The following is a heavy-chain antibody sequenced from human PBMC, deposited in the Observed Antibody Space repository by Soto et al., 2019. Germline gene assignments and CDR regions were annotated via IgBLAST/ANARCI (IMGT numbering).Heavy chain of an antibody. D-gene: IGHD3-16*02. Sequence: SGTLSLTCAVYGGSFSGYYWSWIRQPPGTGLEWIGEINHSGSTNYNPSLKSRVTISVDTSKNQFSVKLSSVTAADTAVYYCARGKKCVEVIGHYRDGMDVWGQGTTVTVSS. CDR2: INHSGST. CDR3: ARGKKCVEVIGHYRDGMDV. CDR1: GGSFSGYY. J-gene: IGHJ6*02. V-gene: IGHV4-34*01.